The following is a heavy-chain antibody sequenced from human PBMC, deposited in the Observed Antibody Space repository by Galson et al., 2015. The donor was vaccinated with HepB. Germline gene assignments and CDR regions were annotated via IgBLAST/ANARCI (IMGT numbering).Heavy chain of an antibody. CDR3: TRGESGYSSGWYEGTHAFDI. V-gene: IGHV3-73*01. CDR2: IRSKANSYAT. CDR1: GFTFSGSA. D-gene: IGHD6-19*01. Sequence: SLRLSCAASGFTFSGSAMHWVRQASGKGLEWVGRIRSKANSYATAYAASVKGRFTISRDDSKNTAYLQMNSLKTEDTAVYYCTRGESGYSSGWYEGTHAFDIWGQGTMVTVSS. J-gene: IGHJ3*02.